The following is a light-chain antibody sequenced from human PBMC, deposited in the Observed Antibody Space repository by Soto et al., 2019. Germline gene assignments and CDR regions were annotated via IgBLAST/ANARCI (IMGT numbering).Light chain of an antibody. CDR3: QQANSFPLT. CDR2: AAS. J-gene: IGKJ4*01. CDR1: QGIRND. Sequence: AIQMTQYPPSLSASVGDIVTINWRASQGIRNDLGLYQQKPGKAPKLLIYAASSLQSGVPSRFSGSGSGTDFTLTISSLQPEDFTLYYCQQANSFPLTFGGRGK. V-gene: IGKV1-6*01.